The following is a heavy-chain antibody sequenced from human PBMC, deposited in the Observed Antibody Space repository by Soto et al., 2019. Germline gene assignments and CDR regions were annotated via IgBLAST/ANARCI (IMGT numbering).Heavy chain of an antibody. CDR2: IIPIFGTA. Sequence: SVKVACKASGGTFSSYAISWVRQAPGQGLEWMGGIIPIFGTANYAQKFQGRVTITADESTSTAYMELSSLRSEDTAVYYCARVPVMASSSWYYCYGMDVWGQGTQVTVSS. V-gene: IGHV1-69*13. D-gene: IGHD6-13*01. CDR3: ARVPVMASSSWYYCYGMDV. J-gene: IGHJ6*02. CDR1: GGTFSSYA.